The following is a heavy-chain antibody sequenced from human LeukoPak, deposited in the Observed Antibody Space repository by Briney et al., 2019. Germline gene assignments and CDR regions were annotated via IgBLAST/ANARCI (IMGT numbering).Heavy chain of an antibody. D-gene: IGHD1-20*01. CDR2: IRFDGHNK. CDR3: TKVARYNWNDVGIFDAFDI. Sequence: GGSLRLSCAASGFTFSSFGMHWVRQAPGKGLEWVAFIRFDGHNKYYADSVKGRFTISRDNSMNTLYLQMNSLRTEDTAVYYCTKVARYNWNDVGIFDAFDIWGQGTMVSVSS. J-gene: IGHJ3*02. V-gene: IGHV3-30*02. CDR1: GFTFSSFG.